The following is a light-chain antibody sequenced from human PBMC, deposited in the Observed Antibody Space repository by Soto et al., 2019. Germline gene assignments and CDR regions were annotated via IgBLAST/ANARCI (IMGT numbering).Light chain of an antibody. Sequence: SVLTQPPSASGSPGQSVTISCTGSSSDVGGYNYVSWYQQHPGKAPKLLIYEVSKRPSGVPDRFSGSKSGNTASLTVSGLQAEDEADYYCSSYAGNTNVFGTGTKVTVL. V-gene: IGLV2-8*01. CDR2: EVS. J-gene: IGLJ1*01. CDR1: SSDVGGYNY. CDR3: SSYAGNTNV.